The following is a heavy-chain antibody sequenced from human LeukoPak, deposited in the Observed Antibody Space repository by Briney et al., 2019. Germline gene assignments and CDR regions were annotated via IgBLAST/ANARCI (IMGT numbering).Heavy chain of an antibody. V-gene: IGHV4-59*08. CDR2: IYYSGST. CDR3: ARRTSRSGVVTATRSAFDI. Sequence: SETLSLTCTVSGGSLSSYYWSWIRQPPGKGLEWIGYIYYSGSTNYNPSLKSRVTISVDTSKNQFSLKLSSVTAADTAVYYCARRTSRSGVVTATRSAFDIWGQGTMVTVSS. J-gene: IGHJ3*02. CDR1: GGSLSSYY. D-gene: IGHD2-21*02.